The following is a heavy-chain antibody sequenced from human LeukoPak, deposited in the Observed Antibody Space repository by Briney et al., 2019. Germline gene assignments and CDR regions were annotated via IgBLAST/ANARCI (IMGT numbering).Heavy chain of an antibody. CDR3: ARGLHRRCSDGICYQPFDY. V-gene: IGHV3-30*04. CDR2: ISSDGSKI. D-gene: IGHD2-15*01. CDR1: GFTFSSYA. J-gene: IGHJ4*02. Sequence: PGGSLRLSCAASGFTFSSYAMHWVRQAPGKGLEWVALISSDGSKIYYADSVKGRFTISRDNSRNTLYLQMNSLRAEDSAVYYCARGLHRRCSDGICYQPFDYWGQGTLVTVSS.